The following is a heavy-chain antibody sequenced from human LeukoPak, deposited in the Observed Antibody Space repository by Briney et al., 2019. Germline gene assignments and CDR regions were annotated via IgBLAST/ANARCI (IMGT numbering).Heavy chain of an antibody. CDR3: ARDRNFPRDQFDY. Sequence: GGSLRLSCAASGFTFGSYAMSWVRQAPGKGLEWVSAISVDGSGAWYAGSVRGRSTISRDNSKSTVYLQMNSLTADDTAAYFCARDRNFPRDQFDYWGQGTLVTVSS. V-gene: IGHV3-23*01. CDR1: GFTFGSYA. J-gene: IGHJ4*02. CDR2: ISVDGSGA. D-gene: IGHD2-2*01.